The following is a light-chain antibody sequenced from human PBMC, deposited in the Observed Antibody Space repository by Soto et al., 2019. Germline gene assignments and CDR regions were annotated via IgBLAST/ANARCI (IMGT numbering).Light chain of an antibody. CDR1: QSVSSY. J-gene: IGKJ5*01. V-gene: IGKV3-20*01. CDR2: GAS. Sequence: EIVMTQSPATLSVSPGERATLSCRASQSVSSYLAWYQQRPGQAPRLLIYGASSRATGIPDRFSGSGSGTDFTLTIRRLAPEDFAVYYCQQYGSSITVGKGTRREIK. CDR3: QQYGSSIT.